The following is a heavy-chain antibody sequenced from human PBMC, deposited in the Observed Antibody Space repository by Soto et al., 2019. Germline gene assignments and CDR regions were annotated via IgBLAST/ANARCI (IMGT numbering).Heavy chain of an antibody. CDR3: SRARSRKWYYYYYMDV. V-gene: IGHV3-66*01. D-gene: IGHD2-8*01. CDR1: GFTVSSNY. Sequence: GSLRLSCAASGFTVSSNYMSWVRQAPGKGLEWVSVIYSGGSTYYADSVKGRFTISRDNSKNTLYLQMNSLRAEDTAVYYCSRARSRKWYYYYYMDVWGKGTTVTVSS. J-gene: IGHJ6*03. CDR2: IYSGGST.